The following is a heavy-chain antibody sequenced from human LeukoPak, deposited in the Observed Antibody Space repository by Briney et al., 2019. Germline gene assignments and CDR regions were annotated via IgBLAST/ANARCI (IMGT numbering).Heavy chain of an antibody. V-gene: IGHV3-49*04. CDR3: TTAPRYSTSY. J-gene: IGHJ4*02. D-gene: IGHD6-13*01. CDR1: GFTFGDYA. Sequence: GGSLRLSCTASGFTFGDYAMSWVRQAPGKGPEWLGFIRSKAYGGTTEYAASVKGRFTISRDDPKSIAYLQMNSLKTEDTAAYYCTTAPRYSTSYWGQGTLVTVSS. CDR2: IRSKAYGGTT.